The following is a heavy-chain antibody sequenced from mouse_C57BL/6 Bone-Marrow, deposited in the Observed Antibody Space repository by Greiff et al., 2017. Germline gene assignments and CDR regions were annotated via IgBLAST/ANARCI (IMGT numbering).Heavy chain of an antibody. CDR1: GFTIKDYY. Sequence: VQLQQSGAELVKPGASVKLSCTASGFTIKDYYIHWVKQRPEQGLEWIGRIDPEDGATKYAPKFQDKTTITADTSSNTAYQQLSSLTSEDTAVYYCTRSLIYYGTNYWGQGTTLTVSA. V-gene: IGHV14-2*01. CDR2: IDPEDGAT. D-gene: IGHD1-1*01. J-gene: IGHJ2*01. CDR3: TRSLIYYGTNY.